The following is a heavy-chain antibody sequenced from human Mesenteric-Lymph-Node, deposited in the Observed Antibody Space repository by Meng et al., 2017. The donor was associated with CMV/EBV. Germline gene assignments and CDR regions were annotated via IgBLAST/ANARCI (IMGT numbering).Heavy chain of an antibody. D-gene: IGHD5-12*01. CDR2: INSDGSST. V-gene: IGHV3-74*01. CDR1: GFTFSSYW. CDR3: ARYEDSGFLDY. Sequence: GESLKISCAASGFTFSSYWMHWVRQAPGKGLVWVSRINSDGSSTSYADSVKGRFTISRDNAKNTLYLQMNSLRAEDTAVYYCARYEDSGFLDYWGQGTLVTVSS. J-gene: IGHJ4*02.